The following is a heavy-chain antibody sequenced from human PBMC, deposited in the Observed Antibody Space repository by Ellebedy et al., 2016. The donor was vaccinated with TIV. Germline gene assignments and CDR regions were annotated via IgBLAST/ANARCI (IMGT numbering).Heavy chain of an antibody. CDR2: ISNDGIT. Sequence: GGSLRLXXQASGFTFSSFWMHWVRQGPGKGLVWVSRISNDGITSHVDSVKGRFSISRDNAKNMLYLQMNSLRDEDTAVYYCARGKDAFDIWGRGTVVTVSS. V-gene: IGHV3-74*01. CDR3: ARGKDAFDI. CDR1: GFTFSSFW. J-gene: IGHJ3*02.